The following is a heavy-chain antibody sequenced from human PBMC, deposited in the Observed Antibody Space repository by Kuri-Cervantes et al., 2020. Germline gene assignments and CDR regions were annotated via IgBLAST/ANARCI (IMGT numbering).Heavy chain of an antibody. Sequence: GGSLRLSCAASGFTFSSYGMHWVRQAPGKGLEWVAVISYDGSNKYYADSVKGRFTISRDNSKNTLYLQMNSLRAEDTAVYYCARGRVVGATLDYWGQGTLVTVSS. J-gene: IGHJ4*02. D-gene: IGHD1-26*01. CDR3: ARGRVVGATLDY. CDR2: ISYDGSNK. V-gene: IGHV3-30*03. CDR1: GFTFSSYG.